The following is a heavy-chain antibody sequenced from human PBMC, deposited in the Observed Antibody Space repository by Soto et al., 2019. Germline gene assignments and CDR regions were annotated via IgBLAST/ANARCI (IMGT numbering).Heavy chain of an antibody. J-gene: IGHJ6*04. V-gene: IGHV4-34*01. CDR3: ARVRWVAARPRAQEDV. CDR1: GGSFSGYY. CDR2: INHSGST. D-gene: IGHD6-6*01. Sequence: SETLSLTCAVYGGSFSGYYWSWIRQPPGKGLEWIGEINHSGSTNYNPSLKSRVTISVDTSKNQFSLKLSSVTAADTAVYYCARVRWVAARPRAQEDVWGKGTTVTVSS.